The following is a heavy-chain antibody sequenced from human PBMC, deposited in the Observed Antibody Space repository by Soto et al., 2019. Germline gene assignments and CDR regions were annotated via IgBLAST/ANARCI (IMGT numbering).Heavy chain of an antibody. J-gene: IGHJ5*02. V-gene: IGHV1-46*01. CDR3: ARDPSSLVVVVAATPWFDP. D-gene: IGHD2-15*01. Sequence: QVQLVQSGAEVKKPGASVKVSCKASGYNFTSYYMHWVRQAPGQGLEWKGIINPSGGSTSYEQKVRGRGNMTRDRSTSPVYRELSSLRSEETAVYYCARDPSSLVVVVAATPWFDPGGQGTLVTVSS. CDR1: GYNFTSYY. CDR2: INPSGGST.